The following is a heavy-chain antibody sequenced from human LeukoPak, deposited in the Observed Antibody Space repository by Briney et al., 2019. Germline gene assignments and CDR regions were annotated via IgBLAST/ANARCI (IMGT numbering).Heavy chain of an antibody. CDR2: IRSKANSYAT. J-gene: IGHJ4*02. V-gene: IGHV3-73*01. CDR1: RFTFSGSA. Sequence: GGSLRLSCAASRFTFSGSAMHWVRQASGKGLEWVGRIRSKANSYATAYAASVKGRFTISRDDSKNTAYLQMNSLKTEDAAVYYCTRPSSAAGTVDYWGQGTLVTVSS. D-gene: IGHD6-13*01. CDR3: TRPSSAAGTVDY.